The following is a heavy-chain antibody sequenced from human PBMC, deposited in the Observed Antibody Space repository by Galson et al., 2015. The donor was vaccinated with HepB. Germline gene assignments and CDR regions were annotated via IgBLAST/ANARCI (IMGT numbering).Heavy chain of an antibody. CDR1: GFTFSNYA. CDR3: AKDQDYSKGEEGYNYYGMDV. D-gene: IGHD4-11*01. CDR2: ISVSGGRI. V-gene: IGHV3-23*01. Sequence: SLRLSCAASGFTFSNYAMTWVRQAPGKGLEWLSAISVSGGRIDYADSVRGRFTISRDNSKNTLYVQMTSLRAEDTAVYYCAKDQDYSKGEEGYNYYGMDVWGQGTTVTVSS. J-gene: IGHJ6*02.